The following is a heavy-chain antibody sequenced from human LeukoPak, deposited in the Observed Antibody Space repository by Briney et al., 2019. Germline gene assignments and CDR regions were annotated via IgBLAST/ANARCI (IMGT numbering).Heavy chain of an antibody. D-gene: IGHD6-6*01. V-gene: IGHV1-2*06. CDR1: GGTFSSYA. CDR2: INPNSGGT. Sequence: ASVKVSCKASGGTFSSYAISWVRQAPGQGLEWMGRINPNSGGTNYAQKFQGRVTMTRDTSISTAYMELSRLRSDDTAVYYCATRDPYSSSQFDYWGQGTLVTVSS. J-gene: IGHJ4*02. CDR3: ATRDPYSSSQFDY.